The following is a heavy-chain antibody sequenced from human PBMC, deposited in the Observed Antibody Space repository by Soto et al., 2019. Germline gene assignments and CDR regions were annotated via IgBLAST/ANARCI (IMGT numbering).Heavy chain of an antibody. Sequence: GGSLRLSCAASGFTFSNAWMSWVRQAPGKGLEWVGRIKSKTDGGTTDYAAPVKGRFTISRDDSKNTLYLQMNSLKTEDTAVYYCTTEQDYYDSSGYYPNLHFDYWGQGTLVTVSS. CDR3: TTEQDYYDSSGYYPNLHFDY. D-gene: IGHD3-22*01. J-gene: IGHJ4*02. CDR2: IKSKTDGGTT. CDR1: GFTFSNAW. V-gene: IGHV3-15*01.